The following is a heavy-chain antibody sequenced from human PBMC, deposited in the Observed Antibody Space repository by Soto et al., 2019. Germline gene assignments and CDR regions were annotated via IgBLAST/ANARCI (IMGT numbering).Heavy chain of an antibody. CDR3: VREKYCSGGSCYSDY. V-gene: IGHV3-11*01. CDR1: GFTFSHYF. D-gene: IGHD2-15*01. Sequence: PGGSLRLSCAASGFTFSHYFMTWIRQAPGKGLEWVSHISNSSSTIYYADSVKGRFTISRDNAKDSLSLQMNSLRAEDTAVYYCVREKYCSGGSCYSDYWGQGTLVTVSS. J-gene: IGHJ4*02. CDR2: ISNSSSTI.